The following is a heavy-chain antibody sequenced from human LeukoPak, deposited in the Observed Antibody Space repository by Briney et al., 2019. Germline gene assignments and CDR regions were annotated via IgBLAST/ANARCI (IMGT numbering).Heavy chain of an antibody. J-gene: IGHJ5*02. CDR2: IIPIFGTA. V-gene: IGHV1-69*13. CDR3: ATSGGVVVPAAIPYNWFDP. D-gene: IGHD2-2*01. CDR1: GGTFISYA. Sequence: SVKVSCKASGGTFISYAISWVRQAPGQGLEWMGGIIPIFGTANYAQKFQGRVTITADESTSTAYMELSSLRSEDTAVYYCATSGGVVVPAAIPYNWFDPWGQGTLVTVSS.